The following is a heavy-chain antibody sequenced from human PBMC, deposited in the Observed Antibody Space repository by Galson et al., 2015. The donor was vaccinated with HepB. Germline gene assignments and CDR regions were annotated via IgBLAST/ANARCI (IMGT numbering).Heavy chain of an antibody. J-gene: IGHJ4*02. CDR2: ISGSGGST. CDR3: AKDGREYSSYEPDY. Sequence: SLRLSCAASGFTFSSYATSWVRQAPGKGLEWVSAISGSGGSTYYADSVKGRFTISRDNSKNTLYLQMNSLRAEDTAVYYCAKDGREYSSYEPDYWGQGTLVTVSS. CDR1: GFTFSSYA. V-gene: IGHV3-23*01. D-gene: IGHD6-6*01.